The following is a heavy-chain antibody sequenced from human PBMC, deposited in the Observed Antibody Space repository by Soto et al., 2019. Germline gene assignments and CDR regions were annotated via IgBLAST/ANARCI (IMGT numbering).Heavy chain of an antibody. J-gene: IGHJ6*03. CDR1: GFTFSSYV. V-gene: IGHV3-23*01. CDR3: AKHPPTAYDFAYMDV. D-gene: IGHD3-3*01. CDR2: ISGSGGDT. Sequence: HPGGSLRLSCAASGFTFSSYVMSWVRQAPGKGPEWVSGISGSGGDTFYADSVKGRFTISRDNSKSTLYLQMNSLRAEDTAVYYCAKHPPTAYDFAYMDVWGKGTTVTVSS.